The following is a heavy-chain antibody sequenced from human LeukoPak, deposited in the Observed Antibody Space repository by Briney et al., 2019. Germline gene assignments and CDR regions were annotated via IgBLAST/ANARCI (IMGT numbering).Heavy chain of an antibody. CDR3: AKSGGYGLIDY. D-gene: IGHD1-26*01. J-gene: IGHJ4*02. CDR1: GGSVTDYY. Sequence: SETLSLTCTVSGGSVTDYYWSWIRQSPGKGLEWIGYIYYTGTSYNPSLKSRVTISADTSKNQFSLKLISVTAADTAMYYCAKSGGYGLIDYWGQGTRVTVSS. V-gene: IGHV4-59*02. CDR2: IYYTGT.